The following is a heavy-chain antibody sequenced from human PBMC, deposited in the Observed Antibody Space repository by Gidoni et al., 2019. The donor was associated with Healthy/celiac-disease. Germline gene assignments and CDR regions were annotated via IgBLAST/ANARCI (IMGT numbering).Heavy chain of an antibody. V-gene: IGHV3-23*01. J-gene: IGHJ5*02. CDR3: AKDADSYDSSGYYGGTNWFDP. CDR2: ISGSGGST. D-gene: IGHD3-22*01. CDR1: GFTFSGYA. Sequence: EVQLLESGGGWVQPGGSLRISCAAAGFTFSGYAMSWVRQAPGKGLEWVSAISGSGGSTYYADSVKGRFTISRDNSKNTLYLQMNSLRAEDTAVYYCAKDADSYDSSGYYGGTNWFDPWGQGTLVTVSS.